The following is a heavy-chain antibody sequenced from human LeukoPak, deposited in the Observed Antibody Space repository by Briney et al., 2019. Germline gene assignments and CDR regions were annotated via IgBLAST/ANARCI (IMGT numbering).Heavy chain of an antibody. CDR3: AREGCSSTSCYRINWFDP. D-gene: IGHD2-2*01. CDR2: IYTSGST. Sequence: SQTLSLTCTVSGGSISSGSYYWSWIRQPAGKGLEWIGRIYTSGSTNYNPSLNSRVTISVDTSKNQFSLKLSSVTAADTAVYYCAREGCSSTSCYRINWFDPWGQGTLVTVSS. CDR1: GGSISSGSYY. V-gene: IGHV4-61*02. J-gene: IGHJ5*02.